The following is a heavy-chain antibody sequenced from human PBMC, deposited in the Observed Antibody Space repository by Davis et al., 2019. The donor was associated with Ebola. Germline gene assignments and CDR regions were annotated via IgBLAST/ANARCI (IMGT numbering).Heavy chain of an antibody. CDR3: ARLRGSYFDY. V-gene: IGHV5-51*01. J-gene: IGHJ4*02. CDR2: IYPGDSDT. CDR1: GYSFTSYW. D-gene: IGHD1-26*01. Sequence: GESLKISCKGSGYSFTSYWIGWVRQMPGKGLEWMGIIYPGDSDTTYSPSVQGQVTVSADKSISIAYLQWSSLQASDTAMYYCARLRGSYFDYWGQGTLVTVSS.